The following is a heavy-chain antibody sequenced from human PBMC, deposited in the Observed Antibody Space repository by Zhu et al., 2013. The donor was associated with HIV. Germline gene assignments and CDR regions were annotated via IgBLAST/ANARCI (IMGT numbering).Heavy chain of an antibody. V-gene: IGHV1-69*08. J-gene: IGHJ6*02. CDR1: GGTFSSYT. D-gene: IGHD2-2*02. CDR2: IIPILGIA. Sequence: QVQLVQSGAEVKKPGSSVKVSCKASGGTFSSYTISWVRQAPGQGLEWMGRIIPILGIANYAQKFQGRVTITADKSTSTAYMELSSLRSEDTAVYYCARDHCSSTSCYIGMDVWGQGTTVTVSS. CDR3: ARDHCSSTSCYIGMDV.